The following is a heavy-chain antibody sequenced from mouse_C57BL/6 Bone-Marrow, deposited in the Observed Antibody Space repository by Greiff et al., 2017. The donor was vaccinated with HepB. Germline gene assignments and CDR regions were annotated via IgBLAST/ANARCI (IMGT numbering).Heavy chain of an antibody. CDR2: IYPRDGST. CDR3: ARGEFITTVVATEDAMDY. Sequence: QVQLQQSDAELVKPGASVKISCKVSGYTFTDHTIHWMKQRPEQGLEWIGYIYPRDGSTKYNEKFKGKATLTADKSSSTAYMQLNSLTSEDSAVYYCARGEFITTVVATEDAMDYWGQGTSVTVSS. CDR1: GYTFTDHT. J-gene: IGHJ4*01. D-gene: IGHD1-1*01. V-gene: IGHV1-78*01.